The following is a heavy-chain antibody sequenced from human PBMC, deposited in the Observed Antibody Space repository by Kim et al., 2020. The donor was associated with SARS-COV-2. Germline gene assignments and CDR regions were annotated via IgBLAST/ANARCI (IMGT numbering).Heavy chain of an antibody. J-gene: IGHJ4*02. CDR3: ARVGSTVAAGSIDY. Sequence: AATVKGPFTISRDNAKNSLYLQMNSLRAEDTAVYYCARVGSTVAAGSIDYWGQGTLVTVSS. D-gene: IGHD6-13*01. V-gene: IGHV3-11*01.